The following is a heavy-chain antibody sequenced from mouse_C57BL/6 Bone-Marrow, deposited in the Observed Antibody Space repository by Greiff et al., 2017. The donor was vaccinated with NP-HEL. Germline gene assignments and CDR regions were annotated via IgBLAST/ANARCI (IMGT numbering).Heavy chain of an antibody. J-gene: IGHJ4*01. Sequence: VQLQQSGTVLARPGASVKMSCKTSGYTFTSYWMHWVKQRPGQGLEWIGAIYPGNSDTSYNQKFKGKAKLTAVTSASTAYMELSSLTNEDSAVYYCTRRPYYGSSYDYAMDYWGQGTSVTVSS. CDR1: GYTFTSYW. CDR2: IYPGNSDT. D-gene: IGHD1-1*01. CDR3: TRRPYYGSSYDYAMDY. V-gene: IGHV1-5*01.